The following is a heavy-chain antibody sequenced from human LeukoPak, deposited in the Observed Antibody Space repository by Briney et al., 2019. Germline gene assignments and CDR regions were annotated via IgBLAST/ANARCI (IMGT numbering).Heavy chain of an antibody. CDR3: ARGGPRKYYYDSSGYHWFDP. CDR1: GYTFTSYY. Sequence: ASVKVSCKASGYTFTSYYMHWVRQAPGQGLEWMGIINPSGGSTSYAQKFQGRVTMTTDTSTSTAYMELRSLRSDDTAVYYCARGGPRKYYYDSSGYHWFDPWGQGTLVTVSS. D-gene: IGHD3-22*01. V-gene: IGHV1-46*01. J-gene: IGHJ5*02. CDR2: INPSGGST.